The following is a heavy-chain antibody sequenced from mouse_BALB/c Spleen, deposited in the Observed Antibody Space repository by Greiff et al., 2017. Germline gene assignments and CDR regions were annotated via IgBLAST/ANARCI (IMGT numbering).Heavy chain of an antibody. CDR2: IWSGGST. CDR3: ARGYRYDGKDAMDY. D-gene: IGHD2-14*01. J-gene: IGHJ4*01. CDR1: GFSLTSYG. Sequence: VQLQESGPGLVQPSQSLSITCTVSGFSLTSYGVHWVRQSPGKGLEWLGVIWSGGSTDYNAAFISRLSISKDNSKSQVFFKMNSLQANDTAIYYCARGYRYDGKDAMDYWGQGTSVTVSS. V-gene: IGHV2-2*02.